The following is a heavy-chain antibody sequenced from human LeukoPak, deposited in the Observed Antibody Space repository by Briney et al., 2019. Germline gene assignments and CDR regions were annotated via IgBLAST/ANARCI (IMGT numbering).Heavy chain of an antibody. V-gene: IGHV3-23*01. D-gene: IGHD3-10*01. Sequence: PGGSLRLSCAASGFTFSSYAMSWVRQAPGKGLEWVSAISDIGGGTYYADSVKGRFTISRDNAKNSLYLQMNSLRAEDTALYYCAKDIGYYGSAEDDAFDIWGQGTMVTVSS. CDR3: AKDIGYYGSAEDDAFDI. CDR2: ISDIGGGT. CDR1: GFTFSSYA. J-gene: IGHJ3*02.